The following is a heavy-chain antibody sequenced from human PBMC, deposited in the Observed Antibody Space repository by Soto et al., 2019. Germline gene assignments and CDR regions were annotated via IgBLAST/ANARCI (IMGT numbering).Heavy chain of an antibody. D-gene: IGHD4-17*01. CDR2: ISGSGGST. V-gene: IGHV3-23*01. CDR1: GFTFSSYA. Sequence: GGSLRLSCAASGFTFSSYAMSWVRQAPGKGLEWVSAISGSGGSTYYADSVKGRFTISRDNSKNTLYLQMNSLRAEDTAVYCCAKEYGDYANYYYGMDVWGQGTTVTVSS. CDR3: AKEYGDYANYYYGMDV. J-gene: IGHJ6*02.